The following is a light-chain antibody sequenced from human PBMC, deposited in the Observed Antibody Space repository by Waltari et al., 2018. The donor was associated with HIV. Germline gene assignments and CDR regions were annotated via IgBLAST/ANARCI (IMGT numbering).Light chain of an antibody. CDR1: ETNSSNS. J-gene: IGKJ1*01. V-gene: IGKV3-20*01. CDR2: GAS. Sequence: EVVLTQSPATLPLSPGERGTLSCRASETNSSNSLAWYQQMPGQAPRLLIYGASTRATDIPARFSGGGSGTDFTLNISRLEPEDFAVYYCQHFGLSRTFGQGTTV. CDR3: QHFGLSRT.